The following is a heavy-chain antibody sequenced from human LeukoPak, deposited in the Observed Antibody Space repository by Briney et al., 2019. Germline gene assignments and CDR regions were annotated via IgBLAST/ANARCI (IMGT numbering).Heavy chain of an antibody. D-gene: IGHD1-14*01. CDR1: GFTFSCYS. Sequence: GVSLRLSCAASGFTFSCYSMNWVRQAPGKGLEWVSSISSSSSYRYYADSVKGRFTISRDNAKNSLYLQMNSLRAEDTAVYYCAREEEPIDYWGQGTLVTVSS. J-gene: IGHJ4*02. CDR3: AREEEPIDY. V-gene: IGHV3-21*01. CDR2: ISSSSSYR.